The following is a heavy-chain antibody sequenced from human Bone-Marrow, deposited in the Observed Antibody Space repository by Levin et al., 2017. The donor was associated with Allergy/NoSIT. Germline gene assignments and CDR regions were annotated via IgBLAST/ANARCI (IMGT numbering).Heavy chain of an antibody. Sequence: KVSCKGSGYSFTSYWIGWVRQMPGKGLEWMGIIYPGDSDTRYSPSFQGQVTISADKSISTAYLQWSSLKASDTAMYYCARSAGGGFDSSGYYVFGYWGQGTLVTVSS. V-gene: IGHV5-51*01. CDR1: GYSFTSYW. D-gene: IGHD3-22*01. CDR3: ARSAGGGFDSSGYYVFGY. CDR2: IYPGDSDT. J-gene: IGHJ4*02.